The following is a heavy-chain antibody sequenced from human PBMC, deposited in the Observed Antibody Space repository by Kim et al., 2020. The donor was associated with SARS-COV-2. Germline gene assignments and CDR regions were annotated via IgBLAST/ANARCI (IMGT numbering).Heavy chain of an antibody. J-gene: IGHJ6*02. V-gene: IGHV7-4-1*02. Sequence: ASVKVSCKASGYTFTSYAMNWVRQAPGQGLEWMGWINTNTGNPTYAQGFTGRFVFSLDTSVSTAYLQISSLKAEDTAVYYCARDPGSWNYYYYYGMDVWGQGTTVTVSS. D-gene: IGHD6-13*01. CDR2: INTNTGNP. CDR1: GYTFTSYA. CDR3: ARDPGSWNYYYYYGMDV.